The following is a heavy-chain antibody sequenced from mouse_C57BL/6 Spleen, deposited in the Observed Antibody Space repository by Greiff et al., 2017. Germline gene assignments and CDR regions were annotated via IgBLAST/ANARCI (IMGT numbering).Heavy chain of an antibody. Sequence: QVQLKQSGAELVRPGSSVKLSCKASGYTFTSYWMHWVKQRPIQGLEWIGNIDPSDSETHYNQKFKDKATLTVDKSSSTAYMQLSSLTSEDSAVYYCARPSHYYGSSYQDYWGQGTTLTVSS. CDR3: ARPSHYYGSSYQDY. CDR1: GYTFTSYW. D-gene: IGHD1-1*01. CDR2: IDPSDSET. J-gene: IGHJ2*01. V-gene: IGHV1-52*01.